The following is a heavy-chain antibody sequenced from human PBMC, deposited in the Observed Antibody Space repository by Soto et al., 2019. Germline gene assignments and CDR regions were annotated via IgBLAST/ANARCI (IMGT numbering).Heavy chain of an antibody. V-gene: IGHV1-2*04. CDR2: VNPNSGCT. D-gene: IGHD6-19*01. J-gene: IGHJ4*02. CDR1: GYTFTGYY. CDR3: VTSRVSIAVAGETEYYFDY. Sequence: GASVKVSCKASGYTFTGYYIHWVRQAPGQGLEWMGWVNPNSGCTNYAQKFQGWVTMTGDTSISTAYMGLSRLRSDDTAVYYCVTSRVSIAVAGETEYYFDYWGQGTLVTVSS.